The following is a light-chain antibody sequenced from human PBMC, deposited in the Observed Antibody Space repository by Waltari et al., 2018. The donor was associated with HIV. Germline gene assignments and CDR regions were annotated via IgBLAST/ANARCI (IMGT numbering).Light chain of an antibody. V-gene: IGLV2-11*01. J-gene: IGLJ1*01. CDR2: DVS. Sequence: QSALTQPRSVSGSPGPSVTISCTGTTSDVGGYNYVSCYQHHPGKAPKLMISDVSKRPSGVPNRFSGSKSANTASLTISGLQADDEADYYCCSYAGSYTYVFGTGTKVTVL. CDR1: TSDVGGYNY. CDR3: CSYAGSYTYV.